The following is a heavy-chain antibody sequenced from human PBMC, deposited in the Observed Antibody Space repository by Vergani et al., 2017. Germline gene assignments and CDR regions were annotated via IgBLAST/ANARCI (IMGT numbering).Heavy chain of an antibody. CDR1: GGSFSGYY. D-gene: IGHD2-2*02. V-gene: IGHV4-34*01. J-gene: IGHJ5*02. CDR2: INHSGST. CDR3: ARGGRVVPAAIWKSSIAARGRVDP. Sequence: QVQLQQWGAGLSKPSETLSLTCAVYGGSFSGYYWSWIRQPPGKGLAWSGEINHSGSTNYNPSLKSRVTISVDTCKHQFSLKLSYVTAADTAVYYCARGGRVVPAAIWKSSIAARGRVDPWGQGTLVTVSS.